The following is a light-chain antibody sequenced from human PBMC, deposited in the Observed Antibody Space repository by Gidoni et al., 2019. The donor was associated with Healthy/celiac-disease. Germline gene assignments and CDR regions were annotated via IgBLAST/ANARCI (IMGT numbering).Light chain of an antibody. CDR2: AAS. CDR3: QQSYSIAWT. V-gene: IGKV1-39*01. J-gene: IGKJ1*01. CDR1: QSISSY. Sequence: DIQMTQSPSSLSASVGDRVTITCRASQSISSYLNWYQQKPGKAPKLLIYAASSLQSGVPSRFSGSGSGTDFTLTISSLQPEDFATYYCQQSYSIAWTFGQXTKVEIK.